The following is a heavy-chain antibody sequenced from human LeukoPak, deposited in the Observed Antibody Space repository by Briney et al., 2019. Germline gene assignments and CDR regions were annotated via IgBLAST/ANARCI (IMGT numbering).Heavy chain of an antibody. Sequence: GGSLRLSCAASGFTFSSYSMNWVRQAPGKGLEWVSYISSSSSTIYCADSVKGRFTISRDNAKNSLYLQMNSLRAEDTAVYYCAREVRGDYFDFWGQGTPVTVSS. CDR3: AREVRGDYFDF. J-gene: IGHJ4*02. CDR1: GFTFSSYS. D-gene: IGHD3-16*01. CDR2: ISSSSSTI. V-gene: IGHV3-48*01.